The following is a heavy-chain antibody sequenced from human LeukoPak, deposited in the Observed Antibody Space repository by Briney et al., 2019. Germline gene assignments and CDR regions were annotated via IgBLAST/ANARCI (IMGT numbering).Heavy chain of an antibody. Sequence: GGSLRLSCVVSGFTFNRCWMNWVRQAPGKGLEWVAHINPDGRDTYYVDSVKGRFTIPRDNAQNSMYLQMNSLRVEDTAVYYCTSWGDTTAEYFQRWGQGTLVTVSS. D-gene: IGHD2-21*02. CDR3: TSWGDTTAEYFQR. V-gene: IGHV3-7*01. J-gene: IGHJ1*01. CDR2: INPDGRDT. CDR1: GFTFNRCW.